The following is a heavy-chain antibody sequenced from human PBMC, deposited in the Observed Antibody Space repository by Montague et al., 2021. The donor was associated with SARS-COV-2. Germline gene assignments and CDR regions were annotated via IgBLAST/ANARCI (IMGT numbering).Heavy chain of an antibody. Sequence: ESLSLSCAVYGGSFSGYYWSWIRQPPGKGLEWIGEINHRGSTNYNPSLKSRVTISVATSKNQFSLKLSSVTAADTAVYYCARGLAELRYFDWYHYYFDYWGQGTLVTVSS. CDR1: GGSFSGYY. CDR3: ARGLAELRYFDWYHYYFDY. V-gene: IGHV4-34*01. J-gene: IGHJ4*02. CDR2: INHRGST. D-gene: IGHD3-9*01.